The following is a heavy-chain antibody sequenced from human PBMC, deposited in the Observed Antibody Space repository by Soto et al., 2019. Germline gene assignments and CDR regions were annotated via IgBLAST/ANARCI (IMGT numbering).Heavy chain of an antibody. J-gene: IGHJ4*02. D-gene: IGHD3-16*02. CDR1: GGFIRIKSYS. V-gene: IGHV4-39*01. Sequence: SETLSLTCTVSGGFIRIKSYSWGWIRQPPEKGLEWIGTTHFDGSADYNPSLKNRVTISADTSKNQFSLKVDSVTAADTAVYYCATRTSTSFSDYWGQGTMVTVSS. CDR2: THFDGSA. CDR3: ATRTSTSFSDY.